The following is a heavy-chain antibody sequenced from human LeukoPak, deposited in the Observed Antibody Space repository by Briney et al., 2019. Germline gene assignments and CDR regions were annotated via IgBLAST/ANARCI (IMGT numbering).Heavy chain of an antibody. CDR3: ARVIVVGTIADAFDI. Sequence: GGSLRLSCAASGFTFSSYWMHWVRQAPGKGLVWVSRINSDGSSTSYADSVKGRFTISRDNAKNTLYLQMNSLRAEDTAVYYCARVIVVGTIADAFDIWGQGTMVTVSS. CDR2: INSDGSST. V-gene: IGHV3-74*01. CDR1: GFTFSSYW. D-gene: IGHD3-22*01. J-gene: IGHJ3*02.